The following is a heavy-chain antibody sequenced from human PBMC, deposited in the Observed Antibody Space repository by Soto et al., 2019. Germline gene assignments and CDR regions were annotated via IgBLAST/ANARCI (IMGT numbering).Heavy chain of an antibody. CDR2: ISAYNGNT. D-gene: IGHD2-2*01. Sequence: QVQLVQSGAEVKKAGASVKVSCKASGYTFTSYGISWVRQAPGQGLEWMGWISAYNGNTNYAQKLHSRVTMTTDTSTSTAYMELRSLRSDDTAVYYCAREPYCSSTSCYAGDAFDIWGQGTMVTVSS. CDR1: GYTFTSYG. J-gene: IGHJ3*02. CDR3: AREPYCSSTSCYAGDAFDI. V-gene: IGHV1-18*01.